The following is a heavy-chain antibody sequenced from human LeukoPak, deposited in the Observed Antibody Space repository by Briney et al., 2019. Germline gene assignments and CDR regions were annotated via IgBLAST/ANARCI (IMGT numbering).Heavy chain of an antibody. CDR2: ISYDGSNK. Sequence: PGGSLRLSCAASGFTFSSYAMHWVRQAPGKGLEWVAVISYDGSNKYYADSVKGRFTISRDNSKNTLYLQMNGLRAEDTAVYYCAKDSRIAYCGGDCYPGAYGMDVWGQGTTVTVSS. D-gene: IGHD2-21*02. CDR3: AKDSRIAYCGGDCYPGAYGMDV. J-gene: IGHJ6*02. V-gene: IGHV3-30-3*02. CDR1: GFTFSSYA.